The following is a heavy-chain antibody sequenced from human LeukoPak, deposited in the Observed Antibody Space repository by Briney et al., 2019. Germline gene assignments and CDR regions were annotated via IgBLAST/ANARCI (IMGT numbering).Heavy chain of an antibody. J-gene: IGHJ5*02. D-gene: IGHD6-19*01. Sequence: EASVKVSCKASGYTFTSYAMHWVRQAPGQRLEWMGWINAGNGNTKYSQKFQGRVTITRDTSASTAYMELSSLRSEDTAVYYCARDRAVADYNWFDPWGRGTLVTVSS. CDR3: ARDRAVADYNWFDP. CDR2: INAGNGNT. V-gene: IGHV1-3*01. CDR1: GYTFTSYA.